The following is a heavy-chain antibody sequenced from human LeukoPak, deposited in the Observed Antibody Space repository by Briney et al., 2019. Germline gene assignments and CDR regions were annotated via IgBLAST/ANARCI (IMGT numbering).Heavy chain of an antibody. CDR2: ISAYNGNT. V-gene: IGHV1-18*01. Sequence: ASVKVSCKASGYTFTSYGISWVRQAPGQGLEWMGWISAYNGNTNYAQKLQGRVTMTTDTSTSTAYMELRSLRSDDTAVYYCARDVPAQLLYYYDSSGYLDYWGQGTLVTVSS. D-gene: IGHD3-22*01. J-gene: IGHJ4*02. CDR1: GYTFTSYG. CDR3: ARDVPAQLLYYYDSSGYLDY.